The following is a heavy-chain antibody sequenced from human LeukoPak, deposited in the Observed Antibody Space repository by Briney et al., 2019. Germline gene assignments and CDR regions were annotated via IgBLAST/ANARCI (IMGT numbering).Heavy chain of an antibody. CDR3: ARDLCGGTCYPLGYYFDF. D-gene: IGHD2-15*01. CDR2: ISAYNGNT. CDR1: GYTFTSYD. J-gene: IGHJ4*02. V-gene: IGHV1-18*04. Sequence: PRASVKVSCKASGYTFTSYDINWVRQAPGQGLEWMGWISAYNGNTNYPQKVQGRVTMTTDTFTTTAYMELRSLRSDDTAVYYCARDLCGGTCYPLGYYFDFWGQGTLVTVSS.